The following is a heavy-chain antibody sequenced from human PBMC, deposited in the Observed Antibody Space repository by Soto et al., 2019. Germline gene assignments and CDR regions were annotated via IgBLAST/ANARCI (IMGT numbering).Heavy chain of an antibody. D-gene: IGHD1-1*01. Sequence: QVQLVQSGGEVKKPGASVKVSCKASGYTFTSNGISWVRQAPGQGLEWMGWISAYNGNTNYAQNLQGRVTMPTDTSTKTAYMELRSLRSDDTAVYYCAIIKGTTFDFDHCGQGTLITVSS. CDR1: GYTFTSNG. J-gene: IGHJ4*02. V-gene: IGHV1-18*01. CDR3: AIIKGTTFDFDH. CDR2: ISAYNGNT.